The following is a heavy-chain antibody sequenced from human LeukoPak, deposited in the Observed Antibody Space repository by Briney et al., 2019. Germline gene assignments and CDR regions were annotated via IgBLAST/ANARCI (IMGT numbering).Heavy chain of an antibody. J-gene: IGHJ3*02. D-gene: IGHD5-24*01. CDR2: ISGSGGST. CDR3: PKASDAMATGGDEAFDI. CDR1: GFTFSRYA. Sequence: PGGSLRLSCAASGFTFSRYAMSWVRQAPGKGLEWVSAISGSGGSTYYADSVQGRLTISRDNSKKTLYLQMNSLRAEDTPVYNCPKASDAMATGGDEAFDIWGQGTMVTVSS. V-gene: IGHV3-23*01.